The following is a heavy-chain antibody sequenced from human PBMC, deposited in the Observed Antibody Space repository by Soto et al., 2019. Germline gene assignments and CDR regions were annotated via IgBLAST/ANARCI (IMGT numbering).Heavy chain of an antibody. Sequence: QVQLQESGPGLVKPSETLSLTCTVSGGSISSYYWSWIRQHPGKGLEWIGHIYYSDSTNYNPSLKSQVIISVDTSKNQFRLRLSSVTASDTAVYYCARAYYYTSGYSRTPWGQGILVTVSS. D-gene: IGHD3-22*01. J-gene: IGHJ5*02. CDR2: IYYSDST. V-gene: IGHV4-59*01. CDR1: GGSISSYY. CDR3: ARAYYYTSGYSRTP.